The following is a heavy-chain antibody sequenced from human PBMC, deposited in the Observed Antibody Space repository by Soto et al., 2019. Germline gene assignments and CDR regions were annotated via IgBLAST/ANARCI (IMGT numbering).Heavy chain of an antibody. J-gene: IGHJ5*02. CDR3: ARAFGSGYYYWFDP. Sequence: AXXVKVSCKASGGTFSSYAISWVRQAPGQGLEWMGGIIPIFGTANYAQKFQGRVTITADESTSTAYMELSSLRSEDTAVYYCARAFGSGYYYWFDPWGQGTLVTVSS. CDR1: GGTFSSYA. V-gene: IGHV1-69*13. CDR2: IIPIFGTA. D-gene: IGHD3-22*01.